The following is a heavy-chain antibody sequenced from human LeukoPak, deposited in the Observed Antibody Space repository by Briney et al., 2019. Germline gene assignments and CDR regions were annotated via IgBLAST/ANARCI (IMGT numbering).Heavy chain of an antibody. CDR3: AKDSKYCSSTSCYYYFDY. CDR2: ISGSGGST. CDR1: GFTFNSYA. V-gene: IGHV3-23*01. J-gene: IGHJ4*02. D-gene: IGHD2-2*01. Sequence: GGSLRLSCASSGFTFNSYAMNWVRQAPEKGLEWVSGISGSGGSTHYADSVKGRFTISRDNSENTLYLQMNSLRAEDTAVYYCAKDSKYCSSTSCYYYFDYWGQGTLVTVSS.